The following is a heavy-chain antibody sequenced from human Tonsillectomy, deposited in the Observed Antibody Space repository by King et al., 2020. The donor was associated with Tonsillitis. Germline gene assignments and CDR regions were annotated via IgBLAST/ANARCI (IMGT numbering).Heavy chain of an antibody. CDR3: AKGRGDVDPGSYGMDV. CDR2: ISYDGSNK. V-gene: IGHV3-30*18. D-gene: IGHD5-18*01. Sequence: VQLVESGGGVVQPGRSLRLSCAASGFTFSSYGMHWVRQAPGKGLEWVAVISYDGSNKNYADSAKGRFTISRDNSKNTLYLQTNTLRAEDTAVYYCAKGRGDVDPGSYGMDVWGQGTTVTVSS. CDR1: GFTFSSYG. J-gene: IGHJ6*02.